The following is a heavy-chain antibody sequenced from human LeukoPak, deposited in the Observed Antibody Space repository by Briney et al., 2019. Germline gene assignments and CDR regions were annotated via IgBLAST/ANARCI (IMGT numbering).Heavy chain of an antibody. Sequence: ASVKVSCKTSGYTFNDFYIHWVRQAPGQGLEWMGWINPKNGGPRYAQKFQGRIIIIRDTSISTAYMELSRLTSDDTAVYYCARTYSGSFYPYWGQGTLVTVSS. V-gene: IGHV1-2*02. CDR1: GYTFNDFY. CDR2: INPKNGGP. CDR3: ARTYSGSFYPY. J-gene: IGHJ4*02. D-gene: IGHD1-26*01.